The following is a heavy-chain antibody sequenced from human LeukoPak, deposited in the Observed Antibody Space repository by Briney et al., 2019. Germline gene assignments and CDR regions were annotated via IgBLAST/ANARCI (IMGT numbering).Heavy chain of an antibody. J-gene: IGHJ6*03. CDR2: IYSDGGRT. Sequence: GGSLRLSCAASGFTFSSYWMHWVRQAPGKGLVWVSRIYSDGGRTDYADSVKGRFTISGENAKNTPYLQMNSLRDEDTAVYYCARDRRGGDDYYYMDVWGKGTPVTVSS. V-gene: IGHV3-74*01. CDR3: ARDRRGGDDYYYMDV. D-gene: IGHD2-21*02. CDR1: GFTFSSYW.